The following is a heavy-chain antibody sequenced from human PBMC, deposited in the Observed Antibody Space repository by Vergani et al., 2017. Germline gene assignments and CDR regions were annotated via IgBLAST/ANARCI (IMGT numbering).Heavy chain of an antibody. V-gene: IGHV1-2*02. J-gene: IGHJ4*02. CDR3: ARDRGAVAVGT. CDR1: GYTFTGYY. CDR2: INPNSGGT. Sequence: QVQLVQSGAEVKKPGASVKVSCKASGYTFTGYYMHWVRQAPGQGLEWMGWINPNSGGTNYAQKFQGRVTITADKSTSTAYMELSSLRSEDTAVYYCARDRGAVAVGTWGQGTLVTVSS. D-gene: IGHD6-19*01.